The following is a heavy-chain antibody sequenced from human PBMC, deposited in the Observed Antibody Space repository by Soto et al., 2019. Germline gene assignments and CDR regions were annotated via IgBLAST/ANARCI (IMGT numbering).Heavy chain of an antibody. Sequence: QVQLVQSGAEEKKPGASVKVSCKASGYTFTGYAMHWVRQAPGQRLEWMGWINAGNGNTKYSQKFQGRVTITRDTSASKVYMELSSLRSEDRAVYYCARAVAVPADFDYWGQGTLVTVSS. CDR1: GYTFTGYA. CDR3: ARAVAVPADFDY. D-gene: IGHD6-19*01. V-gene: IGHV1-3*05. J-gene: IGHJ4*02. CDR2: INAGNGNT.